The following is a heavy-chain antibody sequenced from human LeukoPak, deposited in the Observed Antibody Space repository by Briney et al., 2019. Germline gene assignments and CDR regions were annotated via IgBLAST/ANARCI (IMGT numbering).Heavy chain of an antibody. D-gene: IGHD4-11*01. V-gene: IGHV4-34*01. CDR3: ARYNDAVTPDY. CDR1: GGSFSGYY. Sequence: PSETLSLTCAVYGGSFSGYYWTWIRQPPGKGLEWIGEITHSGRSTYNPSLKSRVTISVDTSKNQFSLKLSSVTAADTAVYYCARYNDAVTPDYWGQGTLVTVSS. J-gene: IGHJ4*02. CDR2: ITHSGRS.